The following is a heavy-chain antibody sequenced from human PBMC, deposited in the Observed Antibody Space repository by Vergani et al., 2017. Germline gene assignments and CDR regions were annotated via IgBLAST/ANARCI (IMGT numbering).Heavy chain of an antibody. CDR3: ARDRAVVVHKYYFDY. Sequence: QVQLVQSGAEVKTPGASVKVSCKASGYTFTSYGISWVRQAPGQGLEWMGWISAYNGNTNYAQKLQGRVTMTTDTSTSTAYMELRSLRSDDTAVYYCARDRAVVVHKYYFDYWGQGTLVTVSS. D-gene: IGHD2-2*01. CDR2: ISAYNGNT. V-gene: IGHV1-18*01. CDR1: GYTFTSYG. J-gene: IGHJ4*02.